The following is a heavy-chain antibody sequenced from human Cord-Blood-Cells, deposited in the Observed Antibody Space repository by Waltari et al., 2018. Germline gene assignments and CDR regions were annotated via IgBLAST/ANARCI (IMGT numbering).Heavy chain of an antibody. CDR2: NNPNSSGT. CDR1: GYTFPGYY. V-gene: IGHV1-2*02. Sequence: QAQLVQSGAEGKRPGSSVKASCQASGYTFPGYYMHRVRQAPGQGLEWMGWNNPNSSGTSDAQKFQGRVTMTRDTSISTAYMELSRLRSDDTAVYYCARQVLGDWYFDLWCRGTLVTVSS. CDR3: ARQVLGDWYFDL. J-gene: IGHJ2*01.